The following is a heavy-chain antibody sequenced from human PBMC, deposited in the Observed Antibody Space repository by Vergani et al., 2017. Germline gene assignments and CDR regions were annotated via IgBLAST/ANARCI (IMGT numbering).Heavy chain of an antibody. CDR1: GVSIGSNCYY. J-gene: IGHJ1*01. CDR2: IYYTGTT. V-gene: IGHV4-39*01. D-gene: IGHD6-19*01. Sequence: QLQLQESGPGLVKPSETLSLTCTVSGVSIGSNCYYWGWIRQPPGKGLEWIGTIYYTGTTYYNEAHKSRLTISVDTSKNQFSLNLTSVTAADTAVYYCTKYARSGWAGYFQHWGQGTLVTASS. CDR3: TKYARSGWAGYFQH.